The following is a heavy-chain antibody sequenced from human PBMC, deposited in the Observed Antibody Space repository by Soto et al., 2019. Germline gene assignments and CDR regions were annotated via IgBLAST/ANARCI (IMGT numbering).Heavy chain of an antibody. CDR3: ARVNYGDYGGVYDY. V-gene: IGHV3-74*01. CDR2: INSDGSST. Sequence: EVQLVASGGGLVQPGGSLRLSCAASGFTVSSYLMHWVRQALGKGLVWVSRINSDGSSTSFADSVKGRFTISRDNAKNTLYLQMNSLRAEDTAVYYCARVNYGDYGGVYDYWGQGTLVTVSS. CDR1: GFTVSSYL. D-gene: IGHD4-17*01. J-gene: IGHJ4*02.